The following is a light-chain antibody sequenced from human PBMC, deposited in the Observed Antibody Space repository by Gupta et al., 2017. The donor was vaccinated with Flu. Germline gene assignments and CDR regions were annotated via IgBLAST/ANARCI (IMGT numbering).Light chain of an antibody. V-gene: IGLV2-14*03. Sequence: QSALTQPASVSGSPGQSIPIPCTGTSKDVSKYNYVSWYQQHPGTAPKLMMYDVSNRPSGMSKRFSGSKSGTTASLTICGLQAEDEADYYCTSYTISRSGLFGTGTKLTVL. CDR1: SKDVSKYNY. CDR3: TSYTISRSGL. J-gene: IGLJ1*01. CDR2: DVS.